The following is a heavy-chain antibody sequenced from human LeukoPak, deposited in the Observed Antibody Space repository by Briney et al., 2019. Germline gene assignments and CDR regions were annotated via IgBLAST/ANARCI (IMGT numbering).Heavy chain of an antibody. V-gene: IGHV3-15*01. D-gene: IGHD2-2*01. CDR2: IKSKTDGGTT. Sequence: GGSLRLSCAASGFTFSNAWMTWVRQAPGKGLEWVGRIKSKTDGGTTDYAAPVKGRFTLSRDDSKTTLYLQMNSLKTEDTAVYYCTTDSPLCSSTSCLSPRGQGTLVTVSS. CDR3: TTDSPLCSSTSCLSP. J-gene: IGHJ4*02. CDR1: GFTFSNAW.